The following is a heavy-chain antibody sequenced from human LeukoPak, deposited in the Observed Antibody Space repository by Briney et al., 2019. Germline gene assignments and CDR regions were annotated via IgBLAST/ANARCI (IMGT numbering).Heavy chain of an antibody. J-gene: IGHJ3*02. CDR3: ANAPGLKDAFDI. Sequence: GGSLRLSCAASGFTFSSYGMHWVRQAPGKGLEWVAVISYDGSNKYYADSVKGRFTISRDNSKNTLYLQMNSLRAEDTAVYYRANAPGLKDAFDIWGQGTMVTVSS. CDR1: GFTFSSYG. CDR2: ISYDGSNK. D-gene: IGHD3-10*01. V-gene: IGHV3-30*18.